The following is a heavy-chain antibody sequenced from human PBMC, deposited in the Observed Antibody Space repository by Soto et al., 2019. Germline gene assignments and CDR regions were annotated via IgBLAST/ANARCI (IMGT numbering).Heavy chain of an antibody. CDR3: ARGSLLWYFDY. J-gene: IGHJ4*02. CDR2: IYYSGST. Sequence: SETLSLTCTVSGGSISSGGYYWSWIRQHPGKGLEWIGYIYYSGSTYYNPSLKSRVTISVDTSKNQFSLKLSSVTAADTAVYYCARGSLLWYFDYWGQGTLVTVSS. D-gene: IGHD3-16*01. V-gene: IGHV4-31*03. CDR1: GGSISSGGYY.